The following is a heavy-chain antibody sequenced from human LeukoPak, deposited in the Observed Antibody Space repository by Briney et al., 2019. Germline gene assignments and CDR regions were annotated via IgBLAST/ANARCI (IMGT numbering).Heavy chain of an antibody. CDR3: ARDPYCSSTSCYYYYGMDV. Sequence: PSETLSLTCTVSGGSVSSGSYYWSWIRQPPGKGLEWIGYIYYSGSTNYNPSLKSRVTISVDTSKNRFSLKLSSVTAADTAVYYCARDPYCSSTSCYYYYGMDVWGKGTTVTVSS. CDR2: IYYSGST. CDR1: GGSVSSGSYY. D-gene: IGHD2-2*01. J-gene: IGHJ6*04. V-gene: IGHV4-61*01.